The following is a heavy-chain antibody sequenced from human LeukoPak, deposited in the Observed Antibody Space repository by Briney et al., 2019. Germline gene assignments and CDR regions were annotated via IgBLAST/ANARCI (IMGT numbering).Heavy chain of an antibody. D-gene: IGHD3-3*01. J-gene: IGHJ4*02. CDR3: AKDDEGYY. Sequence: GGSLRLSCAPSGFTFCKSWMSCLRQTPEKGLEWVANIKEDGSAKYYVDSVKGRFTITRDNAKNSLYLQMNSLRAEDTAVYYCAKDDEGYYWGQGILVTVSS. CDR1: GFTFCKSW. V-gene: IGHV3-7*04. CDR2: IKEDGSAK.